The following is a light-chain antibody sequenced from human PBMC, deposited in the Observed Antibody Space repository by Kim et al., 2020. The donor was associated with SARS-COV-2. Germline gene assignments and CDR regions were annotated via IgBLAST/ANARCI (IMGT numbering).Light chain of an antibody. J-gene: IGLJ2*01. CDR3: QAWDSSTDVV. Sequence: VSPGQTARITCSGDKLEDTDASWYQQKSGLSPVLIIHAASTRPTGISDRFSGSSSGNTATLSIRATRAMDEADYYCQAWDSSTDVVFGGGTPLTV. CDR1: KLEDTD. V-gene: IGLV3-1*01. CDR2: AAS.